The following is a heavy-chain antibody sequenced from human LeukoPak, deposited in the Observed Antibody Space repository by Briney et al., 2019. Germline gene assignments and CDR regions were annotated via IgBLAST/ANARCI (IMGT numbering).Heavy chain of an antibody. CDR2: ISGSGGST. J-gene: IGHJ6*03. CDR1: GFTFSSYG. CDR3: AKDGGTVVPRDYYYYMDV. D-gene: IGHD3-10*01. Sequence: PGGSLRLSCAASGFTFSSYGMSWVRQAPGKGLEWVSAISGSGGSTYYADSVKGRFTISRDNSKNTLYLQMNSLRAEDTAVYYCAKDGGTVVPRDYYYYMDVWGKGTTVTISS. V-gene: IGHV3-23*01.